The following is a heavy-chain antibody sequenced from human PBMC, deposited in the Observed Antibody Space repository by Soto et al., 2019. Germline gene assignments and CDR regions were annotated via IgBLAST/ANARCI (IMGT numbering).Heavy chain of an antibody. CDR1: GDSVSSNSAA. CDR3: ARELSDSNSSYFDY. V-gene: IGHV6-1*01. D-gene: IGHD6-6*01. J-gene: IGHJ4*02. Sequence: SQTLSLTCAISGDSVSSNSAAWNWIRQSPSRGLEWLGRTYYRSKWYNDYAVSVKSRITINPGISKNQFSLQMNSVTPENTAVYYCARELSDSNSSYFDYWGQGTLVTVSS. CDR2: TYYRSKWYN.